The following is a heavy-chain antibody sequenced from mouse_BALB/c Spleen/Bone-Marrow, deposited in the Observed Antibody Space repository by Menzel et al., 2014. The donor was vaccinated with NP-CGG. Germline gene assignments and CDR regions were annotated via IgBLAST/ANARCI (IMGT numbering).Heavy chain of an antibody. Sequence: QVQLKESGPQLVRPGASVKISCKASGYSFTSYCMHWMNQRPGQGLEWIGMIDPSDSETRLNQKFKDKATLTVDKSSSTAYMQLSRPTSEDSAVCYCAAYKRHYIDYWGQGTTVTVSS. V-gene: IGHV1S126*01. CDR2: IDPSDSET. CDR3: AAYKRHYIDY. J-gene: IGHJ2*01. CDR1: GYSFTSYC.